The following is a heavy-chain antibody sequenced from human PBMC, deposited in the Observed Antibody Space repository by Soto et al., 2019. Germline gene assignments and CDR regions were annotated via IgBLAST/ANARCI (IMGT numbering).Heavy chain of an antibody. V-gene: IGHV3-66*01. CDR3: ARDLGIAAAGTFDY. J-gene: IGHJ4*02. CDR1: GFTVSSNY. D-gene: IGHD6-13*01. CDR2: IYSGGST. Sequence: EVQLVESGGGLVQPGGSLRLSCAAFGFTVSSNYMSWVRQAPGKGLEWVSVIYSGGSTYYADSVKGRFTISRDNSKNTLYLQMNSLRAEDTAVYYCARDLGIAAAGTFDYWGQGTLVTVSS.